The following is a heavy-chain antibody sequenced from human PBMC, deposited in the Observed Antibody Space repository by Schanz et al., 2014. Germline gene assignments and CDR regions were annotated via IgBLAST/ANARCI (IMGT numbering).Heavy chain of an antibody. Sequence: QVQLVQSGAEVKKPGASVKLSCKASGYTFTNYYIHWVRQAPGQGLEWMGIINPSDGSTDYAQKGQGRVTMTRDTSTSTVYMELSSLRSEDTAVYYCVRNRRGAVASDAFDIWGQGTMVTVSS. CDR3: VRNRRGAVASDAFDI. J-gene: IGHJ3*02. CDR2: INPSDGST. CDR1: GYTFTNYY. V-gene: IGHV1-46*03. D-gene: IGHD6-19*01.